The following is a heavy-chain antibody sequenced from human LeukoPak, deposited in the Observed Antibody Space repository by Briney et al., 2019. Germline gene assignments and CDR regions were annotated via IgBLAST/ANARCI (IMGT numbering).Heavy chain of an antibody. CDR2: ISSSSSYI. V-gene: IGHV3-21*01. J-gene: IGHJ4*02. CDR3: ARDEGFDY. CDR1: GFTFSSYS. Sequence: GGSLRLSCAASGFTFSSYSMTWVRQAPGKGLEWVSSISSSSSYIYYVDSVKGRFTISRDNAKNSLYLQMNSLRAEDTAVYYCARDEGFDYWGQGTLVTVSS.